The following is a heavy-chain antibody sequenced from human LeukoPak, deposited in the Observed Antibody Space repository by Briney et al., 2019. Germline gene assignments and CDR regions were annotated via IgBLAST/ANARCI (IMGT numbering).Heavy chain of an antibody. D-gene: IGHD2-15*01. V-gene: IGHV4-39*07. CDR3: ARDKKILGLDY. CDR1: GGSISSSSYY. Sequence: SETLSLTCTVSGGSISSSSYYWGWIRQPPGKGLEWIGSIYYRGSTNYNPPLKSRVTISVDTSKNQFSLKLSSVTAADTAVYYCARDKKILGLDYWGQGTLVTVSS. CDR2: IYYRGST. J-gene: IGHJ4*02.